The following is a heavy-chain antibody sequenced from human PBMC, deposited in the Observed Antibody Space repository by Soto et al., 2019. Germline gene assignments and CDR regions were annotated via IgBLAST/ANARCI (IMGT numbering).Heavy chain of an antibody. D-gene: IGHD2-15*01. CDR1: GYTFTSYD. V-gene: IGHV1-8*01. Sequence: ASVKVSCKASGYTFTSYDINWVRQATGQGLEWMGWMNPNSGKTGYAQKFQGRVTMTRNTSISTAYMELSSLRSEDTAVYYCARGNRYCSGGSCKGQRGYYFDYWGQGTLVTVSS. CDR2: MNPNSGKT. J-gene: IGHJ4*02. CDR3: ARGNRYCSGGSCKGQRGYYFDY.